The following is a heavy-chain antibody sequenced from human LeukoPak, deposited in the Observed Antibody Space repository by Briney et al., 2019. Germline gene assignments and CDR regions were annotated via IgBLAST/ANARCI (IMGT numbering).Heavy chain of an antibody. D-gene: IGHD5-12*01. CDR2: IIPIFGTA. V-gene: IGHV1-69*06. Sequence: SVKVSCKASGGTFSSYAISWVRQAPGQGLEWMGGIIPIFGTANYAQKFQGRATITADKSTSTAYMELSSLRSEDTAVYYCARVPIVATITYFDYWGQGTLVTVSS. CDR3: ARVPIVATITYFDY. CDR1: GGTFSSYA. J-gene: IGHJ4*02.